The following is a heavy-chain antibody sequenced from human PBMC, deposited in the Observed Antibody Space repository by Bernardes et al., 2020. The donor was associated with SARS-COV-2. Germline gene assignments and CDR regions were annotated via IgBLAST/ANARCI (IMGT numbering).Heavy chain of an antibody. V-gene: IGHV5-51*01. CDR3: ARRLGYCSGGSCYSTGDAFDI. J-gene: IGHJ3*02. CDR1: GYSFTSYW. D-gene: IGHD2-15*01. CDR2: IYPGDSDT. Sequence: GSLKISCKGSGYSFTSYWIGWVRQMPGKGLEWMGIIYPGDSDTRYSPSFQGQVTISADKSISTAYLQWSSLKASDTAMYYCARRLGYCSGGSCYSTGDAFDIWGQGTMVTVSS.